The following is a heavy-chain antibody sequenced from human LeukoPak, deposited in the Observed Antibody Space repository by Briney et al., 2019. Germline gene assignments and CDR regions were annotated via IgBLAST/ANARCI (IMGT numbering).Heavy chain of an antibody. Sequence: SETLSLTCTVSGGSISSYYWSWIRQPPGKGLEWIGYIYYSGSTNYNPSLKSRVTISVDTSKNQFSLKLSSVTAADTAVYYCARRYLVVPAAIPPEYYFDYWGQGTLVTVSS. V-gene: IGHV4-59*08. D-gene: IGHD2-2*01. CDR2: IYYSGST. CDR3: ARRYLVVPAAIPPEYYFDY. CDR1: GGSISSYY. J-gene: IGHJ4*02.